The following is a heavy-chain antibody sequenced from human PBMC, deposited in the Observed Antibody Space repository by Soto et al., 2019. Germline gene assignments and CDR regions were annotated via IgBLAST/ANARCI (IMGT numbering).Heavy chain of an antibody. CDR2: INHSGNT. CDR3: ARGRGRTRGASTRPNYYGMDV. D-gene: IGHD1-1*01. CDR1: GGSFSGYY. V-gene: IGHV4-34*01. Sequence: PSETLSLTCAVYGGSFSGYYWSWIRQPPGKGLEWIGEINHSGNTNYNPSLKSRVTISVDTSKNQFSLKLSSVTAADTAVYYCARGRGRTRGASTRPNYYGMDVWGQGTTVTVSS. J-gene: IGHJ6*02.